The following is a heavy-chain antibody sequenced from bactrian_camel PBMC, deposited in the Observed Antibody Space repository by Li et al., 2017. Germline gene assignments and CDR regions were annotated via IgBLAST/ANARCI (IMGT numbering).Heavy chain of an antibody. V-gene: IGHV3S53*01. D-gene: IGHD4*01. CDR1: IYTYITNC. J-gene: IGHJ4*01. Sequence: HVQLVESGGGSVQAGGSLKLSCAAPIYTYITNCMAWFRQAPGKERETVASIRTGYPFTSDYHDSVKGRFNISLDVAKNTLYLQMDSLRPEDTAMYYCTADTVKASLATIAQFAAYEGHGTQVTVS. CDR2: IRTGYPFTS.